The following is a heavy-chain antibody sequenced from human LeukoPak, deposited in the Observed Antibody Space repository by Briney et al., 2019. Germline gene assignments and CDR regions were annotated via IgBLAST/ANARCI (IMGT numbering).Heavy chain of an antibody. Sequence: PSETLSLTCTVSGGSISSYYWNWIRPPAGKGLEWIGRIYTSGSTNHNPSLKSRVTMSVDMSKNQFSLRLSSVTAADTAVYYCAREVRCSTTRCYSLFDYWGQGTLVTVSS. CDR3: AREVRCSTTRCYSLFDY. V-gene: IGHV4-4*07. D-gene: IGHD2-2*02. CDR1: GGSISSYY. J-gene: IGHJ4*02. CDR2: IYTSGST.